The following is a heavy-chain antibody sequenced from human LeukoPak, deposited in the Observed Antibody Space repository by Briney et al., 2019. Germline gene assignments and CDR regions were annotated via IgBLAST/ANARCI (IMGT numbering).Heavy chain of an antibody. D-gene: IGHD1-7*01. CDR3: ARDGVGTVGIPHYFDY. V-gene: IGHV4-61*02. Sequence: SETLSLTCTVSGGSISSGSYYWSWIRQPAGKGLEWIGRIYTSGSTNYNPSLKSRVTIAVDTSKNQFSLKLSSVTAADTAVYYCARDGVGTVGIPHYFDYWGQGTLVTVSS. CDR1: GGSISSGSYY. J-gene: IGHJ4*02. CDR2: IYTSGST.